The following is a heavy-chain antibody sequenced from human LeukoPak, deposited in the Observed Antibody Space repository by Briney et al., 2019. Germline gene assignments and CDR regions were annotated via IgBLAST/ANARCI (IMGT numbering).Heavy chain of an antibody. Sequence: PGGSLRLSCAASGFTFSSYSMNWVRQAPGKGLEWVSSISSSSSYIYYADSVKGRFTISRDNAKNSLYLQMDSLRAEDTAVYYCARGTQVTTRYFDLWGRGPLVTVSS. D-gene: IGHD4-17*01. CDR3: ARGTQVTTRYFDL. CDR2: ISSSSSYI. V-gene: IGHV3-21*01. J-gene: IGHJ2*01. CDR1: GFTFSSYS.